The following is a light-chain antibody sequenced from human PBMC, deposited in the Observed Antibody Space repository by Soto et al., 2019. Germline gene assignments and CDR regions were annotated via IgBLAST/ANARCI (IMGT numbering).Light chain of an antibody. Sequence: DLHMTQSPSSLSASVGDRVTITCRASQGIRNYLAWYQQKPGKVPKLLIYAASTLPSGVPSRFSGSGSGTDSTLTISSLQPEDVATYYCQKYNSAPHTFGGGTKVEIK. CDR2: AAS. CDR3: QKYNSAPHT. CDR1: QGIRNY. J-gene: IGKJ4*01. V-gene: IGKV1-27*01.